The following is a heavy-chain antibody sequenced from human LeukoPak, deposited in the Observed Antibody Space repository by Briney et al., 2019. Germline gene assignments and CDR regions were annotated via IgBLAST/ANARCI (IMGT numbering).Heavy chain of an antibody. CDR2: ISGSGGST. J-gene: IGHJ4*02. D-gene: IGHD5-12*01. Sequence: GGSLRLSCAASGFTFSSYAMSWVRQAPGKGLEWVSAISGSGGSTDYADSVKGRFTISRDNSKNTLYLQMNSLRAEDTAVYYCANAVRSGYDYNFDYWGQGTLVTVSS. CDR3: ANAVRSGYDYNFDY. V-gene: IGHV3-23*01. CDR1: GFTFSSYA.